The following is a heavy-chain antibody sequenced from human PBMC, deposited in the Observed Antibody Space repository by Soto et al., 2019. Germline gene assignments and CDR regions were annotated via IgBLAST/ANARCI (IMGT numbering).Heavy chain of an antibody. CDR3: STWAYDTNSYYRIDP. CDR1: GGSFSGHS. V-gene: IGHV4-34*01. J-gene: IGHJ5*01. D-gene: IGHD3-22*01. CDR2: INHSGRV. Sequence: SETLSLTCAVYGGSFSGHSWTWIRQSPGKGLEWIGDINHSGRVKYSPSLKSRVTISLDTSKNQFSLTLSAVTAADTAMYYCSTWAYDTNSYYRIDPWGQGTLVTVSS.